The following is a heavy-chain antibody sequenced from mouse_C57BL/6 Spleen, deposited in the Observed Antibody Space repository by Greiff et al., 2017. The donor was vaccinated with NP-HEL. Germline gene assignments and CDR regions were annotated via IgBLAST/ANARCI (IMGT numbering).Heavy chain of an antibody. CDR1: GYTFTNYW. J-gene: IGHJ2*01. V-gene: IGHV1-63*01. CDR2: IYPGGGYT. CDR3: ARSTRYYFDY. Sequence: QVQLQQSGAELVRPGTSVKMSCKASGYTFTNYWIGWAKQRPGHGLEWIGDIYPGGGYTNYNEKFKGKATLTADKSSSTAYMQFSSLTSEDSAIYYCARSTRYYFDYWGQGTTLTVSS.